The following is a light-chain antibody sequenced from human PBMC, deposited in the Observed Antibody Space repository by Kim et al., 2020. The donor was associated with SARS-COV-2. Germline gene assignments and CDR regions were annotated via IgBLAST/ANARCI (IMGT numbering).Light chain of an antibody. V-gene: IGLV3-19*01. Sequence: LGQTVRITCQGDSLSSYYASWYQQKPGQAPVLVIYGKNNRPSGIPDRFSGSSSGNTASLTITGAQAEDEADYYCNSRDSSGNLLHVFGTGTKVTVL. CDR3: NSRDSSGNLLHV. CDR2: GKN. J-gene: IGLJ1*01. CDR1: SLSSYY.